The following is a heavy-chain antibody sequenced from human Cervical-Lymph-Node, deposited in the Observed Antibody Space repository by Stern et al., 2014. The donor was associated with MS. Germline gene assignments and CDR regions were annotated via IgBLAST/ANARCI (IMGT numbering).Heavy chain of an antibody. CDR3: ATDCDDFRSGYSAPTKGYGLDV. CDR1: GYTLSELS. J-gene: IGHJ6*02. D-gene: IGHD3-3*01. V-gene: IGHV1-24*01. CDR2: FDPEDGET. Sequence: VQLVQSGAEVKKPGASVKVSCKVSGYTLSELSMHWVRQAPGKGLEWMGGFDPEDGETIYAQRFKGRVSMTEDTSTDTAYMELRSLTFEDTAVYYCATDCDDFRSGYSAPTKGYGLDVWGQGTTVTVTS.